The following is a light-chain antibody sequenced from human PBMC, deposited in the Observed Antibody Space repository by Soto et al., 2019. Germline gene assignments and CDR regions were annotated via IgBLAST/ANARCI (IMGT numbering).Light chain of an antibody. Sequence: QSALTQPPSASGSPGQSVTISCTGTSSDVGGYNYVSWYQQHPGKAPKLMIYEVSKRPSGVPDRFSGSKSGNTASLTVSGLQAEEEADYYSSSSAGINNMAFGGGTQLSV. CDR2: EVS. J-gene: IGLJ2*01. CDR1: SSDVGGYNY. CDR3: SSSAGINNMA. V-gene: IGLV2-8*01.